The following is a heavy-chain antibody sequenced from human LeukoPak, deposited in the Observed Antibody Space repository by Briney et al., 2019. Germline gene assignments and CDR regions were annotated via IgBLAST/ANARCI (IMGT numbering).Heavy chain of an antibody. CDR2: INHSGST. CDR1: GGSFSGYY. Sequence: SSETLPLTCAVYGGSFSGYYWSWIRQPPGKGLEWIGEINHSGSTNYNPSLKSRVTISVDTSKNQFSLKLSSVTAADTAVYYCARAPPPYSSRPPPPRSMDVWAKGPTVTVSS. V-gene: IGHV4-34*01. CDR3: ARAPPPYSSRPPPPRSMDV. D-gene: IGHD4-11*01. J-gene: IGHJ6*04.